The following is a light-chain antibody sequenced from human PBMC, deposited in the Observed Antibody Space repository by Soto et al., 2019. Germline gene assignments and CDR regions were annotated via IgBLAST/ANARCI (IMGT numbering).Light chain of an antibody. J-gene: IGKJ1*01. CDR3: QQRSNWPRT. Sequence: EIVLTQSPGTLSLSPGERATLSCRASQSVSSSYLAWYQQKPGQAPRLLIYGASSRATGIPDRFSGSGSGTDFTLTISSLEPEDFALYYCQQRSNWPRTFGQGTRWIS. V-gene: IGKV3D-20*02. CDR1: QSVSSSY. CDR2: GAS.